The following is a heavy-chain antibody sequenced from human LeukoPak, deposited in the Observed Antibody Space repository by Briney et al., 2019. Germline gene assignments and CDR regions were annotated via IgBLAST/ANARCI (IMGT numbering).Heavy chain of an antibody. J-gene: IGHJ5*02. D-gene: IGHD3-10*01. V-gene: IGHV4-38-2*01. Sequence: SETLSLTCAVSGYAISSGYYWGWVRPPPAKGLEWIGSSYHSGSTYYNPSLKSRVTISVDTSKNQFSLKLSSVTAADTAVYYCARGVGYYGSGSSNWFDPWGQGTLVTVSS. CDR2: SYHSGST. CDR1: GYAISSGYY. CDR3: ARGVGYYGSGSSNWFDP.